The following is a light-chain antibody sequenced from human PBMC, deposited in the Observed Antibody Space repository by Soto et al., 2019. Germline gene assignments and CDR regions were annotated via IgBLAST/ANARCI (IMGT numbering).Light chain of an antibody. CDR3: TSYRITNMYV. V-gene: IGLV2-14*01. Sequence: QSVLTQPASVSGSPGQSITISCTGTSRDVGDYNSVPWYHQHPGKAPKLIIYEVTTRPSGVSKRFSGSKSGNTATLTISGLQAEDEADYYCTSYRITNMYVVGTGTTLTVL. CDR1: SRDVGDYNS. J-gene: IGLJ1*01. CDR2: EVT.